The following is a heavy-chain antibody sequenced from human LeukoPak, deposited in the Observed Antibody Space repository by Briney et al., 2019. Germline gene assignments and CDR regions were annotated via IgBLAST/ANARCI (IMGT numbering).Heavy chain of an antibody. CDR3: AKDAGGRDFDY. J-gene: IGHJ4*02. CDR2: TSSDGNNK. D-gene: IGHD1-26*01. Sequence: GSLGLSCAASGFTFSSYCMHWVRPAPGKGLGWVAVTSSDGNNKYYADSVKGRFTISRDNSKNTLYLQMNSLRAEDTAVYYCAKDAGGRDFDYWGQGTLVTVSS. V-gene: IGHV3-30*18. CDR1: GFTFSSYC.